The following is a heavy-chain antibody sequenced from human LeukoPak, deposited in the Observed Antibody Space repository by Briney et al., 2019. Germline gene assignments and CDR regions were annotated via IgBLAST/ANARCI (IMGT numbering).Heavy chain of an antibody. D-gene: IGHD6-19*01. V-gene: IGHV3-21*01. CDR2: ISSSSSYI. Sequence: GGSLRLSCAASGFTFSSYSMNWVRQAPGKGLEWVSSISSSSSYIYYADSVKGRFTISRDNAKNSLYLQMNSLRAEDTAVYYCASPKVTGTQTPYDYWGQGTLVTVSS. J-gene: IGHJ4*02. CDR3: ASPKVTGTQTPYDY. CDR1: GFTFSSYS.